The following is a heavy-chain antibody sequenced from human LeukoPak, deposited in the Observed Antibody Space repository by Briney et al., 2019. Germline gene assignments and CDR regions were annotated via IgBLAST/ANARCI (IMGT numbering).Heavy chain of an antibody. Sequence: GGSLRLSCATSGFTFSNYAMSWVRQAPGKGLEWVSAITAGGGDTYYADSVKGRFTIPRDNSKNTLYLQMNSLRAEDTAVYYCARDSLPIVDFDYWGQGTLVTVSS. J-gene: IGHJ4*02. CDR2: ITAGGGDT. V-gene: IGHV3-23*01. D-gene: IGHD2-15*01. CDR1: GFTFSNYA. CDR3: ARDSLPIVDFDY.